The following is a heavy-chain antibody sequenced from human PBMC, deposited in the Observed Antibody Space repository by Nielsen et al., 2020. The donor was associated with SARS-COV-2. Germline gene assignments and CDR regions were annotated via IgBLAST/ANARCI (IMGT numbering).Heavy chain of an antibody. Sequence: GGSLRLSCAASGFSFSGSAINWVRQASGKVLDWIGRVRIKANNYATIYAASVKDRFTVSRDDSKNTAYLQMNSLKTEDTDIYYCTRHTERLYESYVDHYSGMDVWGQGTTVTVSS. J-gene: IGHJ6*02. CDR3: TRHTERLYESYVDHYSGMDV. V-gene: IGHV3-73*01. D-gene: IGHD5/OR15-5a*01. CDR1: GFSFSGSA. CDR2: VRIKANNYAT.